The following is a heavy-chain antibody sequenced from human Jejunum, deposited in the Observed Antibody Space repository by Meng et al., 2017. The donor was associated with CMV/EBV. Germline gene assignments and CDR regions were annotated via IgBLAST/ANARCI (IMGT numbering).Heavy chain of an antibody. Sequence: VSCKTSGYDFSDYGISWVRQAPGQGLEWIGWVSSYTDNTKYAPKFQGRVTMTADASTTTAHLELRSLRSDDTAVYYCARKQWEPDYWGQGTLVTVSS. D-gene: IGHD1-26*01. CDR1: GYDFSDYG. V-gene: IGHV1-18*01. CDR2: VSSYTDNT. J-gene: IGHJ4*02. CDR3: ARKQWEPDY.